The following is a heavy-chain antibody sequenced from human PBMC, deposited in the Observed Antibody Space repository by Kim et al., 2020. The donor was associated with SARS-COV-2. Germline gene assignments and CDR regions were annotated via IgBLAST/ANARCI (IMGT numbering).Heavy chain of an antibody. Sequence: GGSLRLSCAASGFTFSSYAMHWVRQAPGKGLEWVAVISYDGSNKYYADSVKGRFTISRDNSKNTLYLQMNSLRAEDTAVYYCAREGWGSIKRLLWFGETTGAIYYYYYGMDVWGQGTTVTVSS. CDR1: GFTFSSYA. CDR3: AREGWGSIKRLLWFGETTGAIYYYYYGMDV. D-gene: IGHD3-10*01. CDR2: ISYDGSNK. J-gene: IGHJ6*02. V-gene: IGHV3-30*04.